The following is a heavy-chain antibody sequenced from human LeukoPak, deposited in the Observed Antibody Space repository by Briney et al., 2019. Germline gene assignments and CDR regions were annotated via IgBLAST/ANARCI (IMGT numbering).Heavy chain of an antibody. CDR3: ATGIAAAGHPYYFDY. J-gene: IGHJ4*02. CDR1: GFTFSGSA. Sequence: GGSLRLSCAASGFTFSGSAMHWVRQASGKGLEWVGRIRSKANSYATAYAASVKGRFTISRDDSKNTAYLQMNSLKTEDTAVYYCATGIAAAGHPYYFDYWGQGTLVTVSS. CDR2: IRSKANSYAT. D-gene: IGHD6-13*01. V-gene: IGHV3-73*01.